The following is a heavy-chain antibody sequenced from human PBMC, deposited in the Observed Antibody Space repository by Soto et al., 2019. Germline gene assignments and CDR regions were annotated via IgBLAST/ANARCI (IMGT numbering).Heavy chain of an antibody. CDR2: INHSGST. CDR3: ARGMYYYGSGSYLY. J-gene: IGHJ4*02. CDR1: GGSFSGYY. V-gene: IGHV4-34*01. Sequence: SETLSLTCAVYGGSFSGYYWSWIRQPPGKGLEWIGEINHSGSTNYNPSLKSRVTISVDTSKNQFSLKLSSVTAADTAVYYCARGMYYYGSGSYLYWGQGPLVTVSS. D-gene: IGHD3-10*01.